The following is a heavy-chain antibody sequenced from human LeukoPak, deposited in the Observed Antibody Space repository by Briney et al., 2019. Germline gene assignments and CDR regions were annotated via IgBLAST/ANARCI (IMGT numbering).Heavy chain of an antibody. Sequence: PSETLSLTCAVYGGSFSGYYWSWIRQPPGKGLEWIGETNHSGSTNYNPSLKSRVTISVDTSKNQFSLKLSSVTAADTAVYYCARVGRDGYNYYFDYWGQGTLVTVSS. CDR1: GGSFSGYY. J-gene: IGHJ4*02. V-gene: IGHV4-34*01. CDR3: ARVGRDGYNYYFDY. D-gene: IGHD5-24*01. CDR2: TNHSGST.